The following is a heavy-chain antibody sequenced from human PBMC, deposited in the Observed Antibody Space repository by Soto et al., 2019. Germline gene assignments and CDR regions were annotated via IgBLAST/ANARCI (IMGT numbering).Heavy chain of an antibody. V-gene: IGHV3-21*01. CDR2: IRGFSPYT. Sequence: PGGSLRLSCISSGFTFRTYTMNWVRQAPGKGLEWVSGIRGFSPYTFYAESVKGRFTISRDNAKNSLYLQMNSLRAEDTAVYYCAISPGMYDLVIPSPPDDFHIWGQGTMVTVSS. CDR1: GFTFRTYT. D-gene: IGHD3-9*01. CDR3: AISPGMYDLVIPSPPDDFHI. J-gene: IGHJ3*02.